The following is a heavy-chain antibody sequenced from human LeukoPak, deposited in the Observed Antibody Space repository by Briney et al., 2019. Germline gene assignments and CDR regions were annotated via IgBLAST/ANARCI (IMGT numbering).Heavy chain of an antibody. V-gene: IGHV4-39*01. CDR2: VYYSGST. CDR1: GASISSSLYY. CDR3: AKQGAGGSD. Sequence: SETLSLTCTVSGASISSSLYYWGRIRQPPGKGLEWIGSVYYSGSTYYNPSLKSRVTISVDTSKNVFSLRLSSVTAADTAVYYCAKQGAGGSDWGQGTLVTVSS. J-gene: IGHJ4*02. D-gene: IGHD3-10*01.